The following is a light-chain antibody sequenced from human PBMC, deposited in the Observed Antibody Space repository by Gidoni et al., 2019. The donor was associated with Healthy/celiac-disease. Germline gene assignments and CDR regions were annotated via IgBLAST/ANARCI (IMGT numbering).Light chain of an antibody. CDR2: DAS. V-gene: IGKV3-20*01. CDR3: QQYGSSPMCS. J-gene: IGKJ2*04. CDR1: QSISSSY. Sequence: DIVLTHSPGTLSLSPGERATLSCRASQSISSSYLAWYQQKPGQAPRLLIYDASSRATGIPDRFSGSGSGTDFTLTISRLEPEDFAVYYCQQYGSSPMCSFGQGTKLEIK.